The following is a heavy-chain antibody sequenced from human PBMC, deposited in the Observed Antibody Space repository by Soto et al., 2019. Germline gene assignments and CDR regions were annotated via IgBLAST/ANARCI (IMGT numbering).Heavy chain of an antibody. J-gene: IGHJ5*02. CDR1: GYSFTSYW. CDR2: IYPGDSDT. Sequence: GESLKISCKGSGYSFTSYWIGWVRQMPGKGLEWMGIIYPGDSDTRYSPSFQGQVTISADKSISTAYLQWSSLKASDTAMYYCASLTRGDGYNSHFDPRGQGTLVTTSS. CDR3: ASLTRGDGYNSHFDP. V-gene: IGHV5-51*01. D-gene: IGHD5-12*01.